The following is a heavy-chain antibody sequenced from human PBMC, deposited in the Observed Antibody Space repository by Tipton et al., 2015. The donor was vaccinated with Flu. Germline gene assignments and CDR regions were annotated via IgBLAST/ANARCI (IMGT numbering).Heavy chain of an antibody. J-gene: IGHJ4*02. CDR1: GFTFSSYE. CDR2: ISSSGSTI. CDR3: ANLEYSGSTDY. Sequence: SLRLSCAASGFTFSSYEMNWVRQAPGKGLEWVSYISSSGSTIYYADSVKGRFTISRDNAKNSLYLQMNSLRAEDTAVYYCANLEYSGSTDYWGQGTLVTVSS. D-gene: IGHD1-26*01. V-gene: IGHV3-48*03.